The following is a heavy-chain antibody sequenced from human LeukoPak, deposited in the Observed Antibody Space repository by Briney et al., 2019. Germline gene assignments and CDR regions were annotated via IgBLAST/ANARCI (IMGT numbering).Heavy chain of an antibody. CDR1: GFPFTVYY. Sequence: ASVKVSCKASGFPFTVYYIHWVRQAPGQGLEWMGCISPNSGGTHYAQKFQGRVTMTRDTSISTAYMELSRLRSDDTAVYFCARLPYDEPDYWGQGTLVTVSS. CDR2: ISPNSGGT. D-gene: IGHD3-3*01. CDR3: ARLPYDEPDY. V-gene: IGHV1-2*02. J-gene: IGHJ4*02.